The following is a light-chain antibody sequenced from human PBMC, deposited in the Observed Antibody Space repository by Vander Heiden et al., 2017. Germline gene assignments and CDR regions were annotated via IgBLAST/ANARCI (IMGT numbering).Light chain of an antibody. J-gene: IGKJ5*01. Sequence: EIVLTQSPGTLSLSPGERATLSCRASQSVSSSYLAWYQQKPGQAPRLLIYGASSRATGIPDFTLTISRLETEDFAVYYCQQYGSSRGVTFGQGTRLXIK. CDR1: QSVSSSY. CDR3: QQYGSSRGVT. V-gene: IGKV3-20*01. CDR2: GAS.